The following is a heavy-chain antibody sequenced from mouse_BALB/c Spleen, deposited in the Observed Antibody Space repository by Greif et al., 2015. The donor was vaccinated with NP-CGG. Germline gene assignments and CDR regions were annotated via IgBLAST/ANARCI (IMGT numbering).Heavy chain of an antibody. J-gene: IGHJ1*01. CDR1: GFTFSDFY. V-gene: IGHV7-1*02. Sequence: EVMLVESGGGLVQPGGPLRLSCATSGFTFSDFYMEWVRQPPGKRLGWIAASRNKANDYTTEYSASVKGRFIVSRDTSQSILYLQMNALRAEDTAIYYCARDANYWYFDVWGAGTTVTVSS. CDR2: SRNKANDYTT. CDR3: ARDANYWYFDV.